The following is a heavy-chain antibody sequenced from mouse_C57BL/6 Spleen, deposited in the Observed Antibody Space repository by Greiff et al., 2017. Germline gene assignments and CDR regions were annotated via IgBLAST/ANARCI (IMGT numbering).Heavy chain of an antibody. V-gene: IGHV1-26*01. CDR3: ARQLVCAY. Sequence: EVQLQQSGPELVKPGASVKISCKAPGYTFTDYYMNWVKQSHGKSLEWIGDINPNNGGTSYNQKFKGKATLTVDKSSSTAYMELRSLTSEDSAVYYCARQLVCAYWGQGTLVTVSA. J-gene: IGHJ3*01. D-gene: IGHD3-1*01. CDR1: GYTFTDYY. CDR2: INPNNGGT.